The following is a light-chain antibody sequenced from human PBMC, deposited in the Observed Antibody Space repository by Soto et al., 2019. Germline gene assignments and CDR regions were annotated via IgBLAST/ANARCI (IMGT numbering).Light chain of an antibody. Sequence: EIVLTQSPATLSLSPGESATLSCRASQSVRSNLAWYQQKPGQAPRLLIYGAFTRATGFPARFSGSGSGTDFTLTITSLQSEDFAVYYCQQYDNWPWTFGQGTKVDIK. CDR1: QSVRSN. J-gene: IGKJ1*01. V-gene: IGKV3-15*01. CDR3: QQYDNWPWT. CDR2: GAF.